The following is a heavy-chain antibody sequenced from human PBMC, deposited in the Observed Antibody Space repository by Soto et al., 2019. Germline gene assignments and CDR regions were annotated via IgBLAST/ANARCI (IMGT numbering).Heavy chain of an antibody. D-gene: IGHD6-25*01. CDR3: ATQRGGGGY. J-gene: IGHJ4*02. V-gene: IGHV3-53*01. CDR1: GFTVSNNY. CDR2: IYSGGYT. Sequence: EVQLVESGGGLIQPGGSLRLSCAVSGFTVSNNYMSWVRQAPGKGLEGVSVIYSGGYTAYGDSVKGRFTISRDNSKNTINLQRNSLRAGQTALFYGATQRGGGGYWGQGTLVTVSS.